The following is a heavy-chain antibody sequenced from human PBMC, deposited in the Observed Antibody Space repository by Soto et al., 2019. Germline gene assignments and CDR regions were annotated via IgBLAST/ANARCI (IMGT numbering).Heavy chain of an antibody. D-gene: IGHD3-22*01. CDR1: GYTFTSYA. Sequence: ASVKVSCKASGYTFTSYAMHWVRQAPGQRLEWMGWINAGNGNTKYSQKFQGRVTITWDTSASTAYMELSSLRSEDTAVYYCASGGDSSGYAPLDYWGQGTLVTVSS. V-gene: IGHV1-3*01. J-gene: IGHJ4*02. CDR3: ASGGDSSGYAPLDY. CDR2: INAGNGNT.